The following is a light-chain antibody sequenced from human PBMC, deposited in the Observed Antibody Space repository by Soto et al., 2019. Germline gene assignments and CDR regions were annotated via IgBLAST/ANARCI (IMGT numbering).Light chain of an antibody. CDR2: LGS. Sequence: DIVMTQSPLSLPVTPGEPASISCRSSQSLLHSNGYNYLDWYLQKPGQSPQLLIYLGSNRASGVPDRFSGGGSGTDFTLKISRVEAEDVGVYYCMQALQTLGYTVGQGTKLEIK. J-gene: IGKJ2*01. CDR1: QSLLHSNGYNY. V-gene: IGKV2-28*01. CDR3: MQALQTLGYT.